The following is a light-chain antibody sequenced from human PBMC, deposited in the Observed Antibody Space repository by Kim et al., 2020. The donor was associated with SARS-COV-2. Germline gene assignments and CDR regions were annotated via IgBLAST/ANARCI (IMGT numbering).Light chain of an antibody. CDR3: QQYGSAPRYT. CDR2: GAS. Sequence: EIVLTQSPGTLSLSPGERATLSCRASQSVSSSYLAWYQQKPGQAPRLLIYGASSRATGIPDRFSGSGSGTDFTLTISRLGPEDFAVYYCQQYGSAPRYTFGQGTKLAI. J-gene: IGKJ2*01. CDR1: QSVSSSY. V-gene: IGKV3-20*01.